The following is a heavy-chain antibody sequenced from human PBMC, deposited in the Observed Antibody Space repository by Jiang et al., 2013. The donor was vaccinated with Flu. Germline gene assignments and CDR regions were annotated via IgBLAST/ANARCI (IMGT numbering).Heavy chain of an antibody. V-gene: IGHV3-23*01. CDR2: ISTGGATT. D-gene: IGHD4-11*01. CDR1: GFTFSSYA. CDR3: AKGFTSNWPYYFDF. J-gene: IGHJ4*02. Sequence: VQLLESGGGLVQPGGSLTLSCAASGFTFSSYAMSWVRQAPGKGLEWVSDISTGGATTYYADSVRGRFTISRDNSKNTLYLQMNSLRADDTAEYYCAKGFTSNWPYYFDFWDQGTLVTV.